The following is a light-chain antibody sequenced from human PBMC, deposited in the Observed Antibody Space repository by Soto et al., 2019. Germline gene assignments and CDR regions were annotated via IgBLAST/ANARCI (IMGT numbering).Light chain of an antibody. CDR2: VVS. V-gene: IGLV2-23*02. Sequence: QSALTQPASVSGSPGQSITISCIGTSSDVGKYNLVSWYQHHPGKAPKLMIYVVSKRPSGVSNRFSGSKSGNTASLTISGLQAEDEADYYCYSYAGSSIFGVFGGGTKLTVL. CDR1: SSDVGKYNL. J-gene: IGLJ3*02. CDR3: YSYAGSSIFGV.